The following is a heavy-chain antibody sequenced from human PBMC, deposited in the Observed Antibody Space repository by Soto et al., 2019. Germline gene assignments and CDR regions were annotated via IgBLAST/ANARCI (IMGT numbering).Heavy chain of an antibody. Sequence: SETLSLTCAVYGGSFSGFYWTWIRQPPGEGLEWIGEIDHSGSTFYNPSLKSRVTISVDTSKNQLSLRLNSVTAADTAMYYCARGSIAARLAHWGLGTLVT. V-gene: IGHV4-34*01. CDR1: GGSFSGFY. CDR3: ARGSIAARLAH. CDR2: IDHSGST. D-gene: IGHD6-6*01. J-gene: IGHJ4*02.